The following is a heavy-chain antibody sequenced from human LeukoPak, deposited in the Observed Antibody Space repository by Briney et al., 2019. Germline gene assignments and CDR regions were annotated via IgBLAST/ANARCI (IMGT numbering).Heavy chain of an antibody. Sequence: SETLSLTCAVYGGSFSGYYWTWIRQPPGKGLEWIGEINHSGSTNYNPSLESRVTISLDTSKNQFSLKLTSVTAADTAVYYCARGRGFLEWSYFDYWGQGTLVTVSS. V-gene: IGHV4-34*01. CDR3: ARGRGFLEWSYFDY. D-gene: IGHD3-3*01. J-gene: IGHJ4*02. CDR1: GGSFSGYY. CDR2: INHSGST.